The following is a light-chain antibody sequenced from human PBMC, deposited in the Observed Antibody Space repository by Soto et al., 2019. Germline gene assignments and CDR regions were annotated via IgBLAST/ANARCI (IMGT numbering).Light chain of an antibody. Sequence: QSVLTQPASVSGSPGQSITISCTGTNNDVGGYNFVSWYQQHPGKAPRLMIYGVSDRPSGVSYRFSGSKSGNTASLTISGLQAEAEADYYCCSYIRGDTWVFGGGTKLTVL. J-gene: IGLJ3*02. CDR1: NNDVGGYNF. CDR2: GVS. V-gene: IGLV2-14*01. CDR3: CSYIRGDTWV.